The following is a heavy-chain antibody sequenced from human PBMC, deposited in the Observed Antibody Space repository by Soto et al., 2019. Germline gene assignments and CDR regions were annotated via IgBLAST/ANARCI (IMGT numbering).Heavy chain of an antibody. Sequence: QVQLQESGPGLVKPSETLSLTCAVSGDSISSYYCMWIRQPPGKGLESIGYLYYGRRANYNPSLKNRVPLSVDTSTNQCPLTLSSMPAADTAVHYGALRSMAVVPAYWGQGTLVTVSS. CDR3: ALRSMAVVPAY. CDR2: LYYGRRA. D-gene: IGHD3-22*01. V-gene: IGHV4-59*01. J-gene: IGHJ4*02. CDR1: GDSISSYY.